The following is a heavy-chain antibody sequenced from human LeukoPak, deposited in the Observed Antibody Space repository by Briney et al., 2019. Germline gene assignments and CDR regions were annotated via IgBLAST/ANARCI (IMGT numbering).Heavy chain of an antibody. CDR1: GGSFSGYY. CDR2: INHSGST. V-gene: IGHV4-34*01. CDR3: ARGHYDFWSGYYTGNDAFDI. J-gene: IGHJ3*02. Sequence: SETLSLTCAVYGGSFSGYYWSWIRQPPGKGLEWIGEINHSGSTNYNPSLKSRVTISVDTSKNQFSLKLSSVTAADTAVYYCARGHYDFWSGYYTGNDAFDIWGQGTMVTVS. D-gene: IGHD3-3*01.